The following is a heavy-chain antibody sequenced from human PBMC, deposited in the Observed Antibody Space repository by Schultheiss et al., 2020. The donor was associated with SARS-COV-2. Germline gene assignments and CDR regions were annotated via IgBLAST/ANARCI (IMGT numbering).Heavy chain of an antibody. D-gene: IGHD5-12*01. CDR2: ISYDGSNK. J-gene: IGHJ6*02. V-gene: IGHV3-30*12. CDR1: GFTFSSYG. Sequence: GGSLRLSCAASGFTFSSYGMHWVRQAPGKGLEWVAVISYDGSNKYYADSVKGRFTISRDNSKNTLYLQMNSLKTEDTAVYYCTTVSGYAKGDYYYYGMDVWGQGTTVTVSS. CDR3: TTVSGYAKGDYYYYGMDV.